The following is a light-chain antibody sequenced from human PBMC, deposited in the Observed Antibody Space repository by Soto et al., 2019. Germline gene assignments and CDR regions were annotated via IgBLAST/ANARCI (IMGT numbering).Light chain of an antibody. Sequence: EIVMTQSPDSLAVSLGERATINCKSSQSIFYSSNNKNYLAWYQQKPGQAPKLLIYWASTRDSGVPDRFSGSGSATDFTLTISSLQAEDVAVYYCQQYFSTPDTFGQGTRLEI. CDR3: QQYFSTPDT. V-gene: IGKV4-1*01. CDR1: QSIFYSSNNKNY. J-gene: IGKJ2*01. CDR2: WAS.